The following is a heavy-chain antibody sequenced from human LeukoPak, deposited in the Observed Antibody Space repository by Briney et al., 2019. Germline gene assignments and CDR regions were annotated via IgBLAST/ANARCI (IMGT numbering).Heavy chain of an antibody. V-gene: IGHV4-38-2*02. CDR3: ARGSGALARGLIIPLDY. D-gene: IGHD3-10*01. J-gene: IGHJ4*02. CDR1: GYSISSGYY. CDR2: IYYSGST. Sequence: PSETLSLTCTVSGYSISSGYYWGWIQQPPGKGLEWIGYIYYSGSTYYNPSLKSRVTISVDTSKNQFSLKLNSVTAADTAVYYCARGSGALARGLIIPLDYWGQGTLVTVSS.